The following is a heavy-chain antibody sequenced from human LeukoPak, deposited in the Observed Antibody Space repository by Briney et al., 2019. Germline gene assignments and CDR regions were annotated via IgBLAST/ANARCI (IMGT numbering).Heavy chain of an antibody. V-gene: IGHV4-39*01. CDR2: IYYSGST. J-gene: IGHJ3*02. Sequence: PSETLSLTCTVSGGSISSSSYYWGWIRQPPGKGLEWIGSIYYSGSTYYNPSLKSRVSISLDPDKNLFSPELSSISAADTAVYYCARQHVRYAFDIWGQGAMVTVCS. D-gene: IGHD3-16*01. CDR3: ARQHVRYAFDI. CDR1: GGSISSSSYY.